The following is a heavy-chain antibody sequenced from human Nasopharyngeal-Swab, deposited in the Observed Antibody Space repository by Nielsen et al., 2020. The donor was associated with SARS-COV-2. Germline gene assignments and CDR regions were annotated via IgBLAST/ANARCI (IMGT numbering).Heavy chain of an antibody. V-gene: IGHV3-21*01. CDR2: ISSSSDYI. CDR3: ARDGYSSSSSYYYYYGMDV. D-gene: IGHD6-6*01. J-gene: IGHJ6*02. Sequence: VRQMPGKGLEWVSSISSSSDYIFYADSVKGRFTISRDNAKNSLYLQMNSLRAEDTAVYYCARDGYSSSSSYYYYYGMDVWGQGTTVTVSS.